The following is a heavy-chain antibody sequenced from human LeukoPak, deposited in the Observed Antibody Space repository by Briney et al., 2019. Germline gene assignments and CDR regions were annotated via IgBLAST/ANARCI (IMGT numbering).Heavy chain of an antibody. V-gene: IGHV3-30*18. CDR3: AKDVGMIGYCSGGSCYAIDY. J-gene: IGHJ4*02. D-gene: IGHD2-15*01. CDR1: GFTFSSYG. Sequence: GGSPRLSCAASGFTFSSYGMHWVRQAPGKGLEWVAVLSDGGCNKFYADSVKGRFTISRDNSKNTLYLQMNSLRAEDTAVYYCAKDVGMIGYCSGGSCYAIDYWGQGTLVTVSS. CDR2: LSDGGCNK.